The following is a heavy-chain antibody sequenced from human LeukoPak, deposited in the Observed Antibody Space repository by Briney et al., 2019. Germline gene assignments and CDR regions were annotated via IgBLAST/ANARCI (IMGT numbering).Heavy chain of an antibody. D-gene: IGHD3-22*01. V-gene: IGHV3-49*04. CDR2: IRRKAHGGTT. CDR3: TRVTYYYDNSGYFHFDS. J-gene: IGHJ4*02. CDR1: GFTFGDYA. Sequence: GSLRLSCTTSGFTFGDYAMSWVRQAPGRGLEWVSFIRRKAHGGTTEYAASVKGRFSSSRDDSKSIAYLQMNSLKTEDTAVYFCTRVTYYYDNSGYFHFDSWGQGSLVTVSS.